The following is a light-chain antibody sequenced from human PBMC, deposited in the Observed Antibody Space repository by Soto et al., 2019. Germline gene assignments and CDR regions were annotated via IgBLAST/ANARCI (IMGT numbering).Light chain of an antibody. CDR1: NIGSKS. CDR3: QVWDSSSDHLVV. CDR2: YDS. Sequence: SYELTQPPSVSVAPGKTARITCGGNNIGSKSVHWYQQKPGQAPVLVIYYDSDRPSGIPERFSGSNSGNTATLTISRVEAGDEADYYCQVWDSSSDHLVVFGGGTKLPVL. J-gene: IGLJ2*01. V-gene: IGLV3-21*04.